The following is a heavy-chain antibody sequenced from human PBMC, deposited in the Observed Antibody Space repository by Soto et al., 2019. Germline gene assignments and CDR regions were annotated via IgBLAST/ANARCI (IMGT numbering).Heavy chain of an antibody. CDR2: ISYDGSNK. CDR1: GFTFSSYG. CDR3: AKDQSGYDYYYYYYMDV. V-gene: IGHV3-30*18. Sequence: QVQLVESGGGVVQPGRSLRLSCAASGFTFSSYGMHWVRQAPGKGLEWVAVISYDGSNKYYADSVKGRFTISRDNSKNTLYLKMNSLRAEDTAVYYCAKDQSGYDYYYYYYMDVWGKGTTVTVSS. D-gene: IGHD5-12*01. J-gene: IGHJ6*03.